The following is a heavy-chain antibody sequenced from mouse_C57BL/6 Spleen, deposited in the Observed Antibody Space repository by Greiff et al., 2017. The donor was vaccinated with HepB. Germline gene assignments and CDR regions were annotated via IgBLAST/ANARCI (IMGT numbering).Heavy chain of an antibody. J-gene: IGHJ4*01. CDR1: GYTFTDYY. CDR2: INPNNGGT. V-gene: IGHV1-26*01. D-gene: IGHD3-3*01. CDR3: ASRRRRDAMDY. Sequence: EVQLQRSGPELVKPGASVKISCTASGYTFTDYYINWVKQSHGKSLEWIGDINPNNGGTSYNQKFKGKATLTVDKSSSTAYMELRSLTSEDSAVYYCASRRRRDAMDYWGQGTSVTVSS.